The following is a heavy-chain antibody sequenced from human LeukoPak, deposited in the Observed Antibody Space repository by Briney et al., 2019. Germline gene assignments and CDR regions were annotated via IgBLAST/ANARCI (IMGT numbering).Heavy chain of an antibody. D-gene: IGHD5-12*01. Sequence: ASVTVSCKASGYTFTGYYMHWVRQAPGQGLEWMGRIIPILGIANYAQKFQGRVTITADKSTSTAYMELSSLRSEDTAVYYCATPRSGYSGYDWYYWGQGALVTVSS. CDR3: ATPRSGYSGYDWYY. J-gene: IGHJ4*02. CDR2: IIPILGIA. V-gene: IGHV1-69*02. CDR1: GYTFTGYY.